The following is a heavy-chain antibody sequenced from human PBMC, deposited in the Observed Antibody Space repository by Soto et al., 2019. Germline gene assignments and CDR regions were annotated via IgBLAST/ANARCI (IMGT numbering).Heavy chain of an antibody. CDR1: GGSISSGDYC. CDR2: IYYSEST. Sequence: PSETLSLTCTVSGGSISSGDYCWSWIRQHPGKGLEWIGYIYYSESTYYNPSLKSRVTISVDTSKNQFSLKLSSVTAADTAVYYCARDGPAKYYDSSGYYRYLDYWGQGTLVTVSS. V-gene: IGHV4-31*03. D-gene: IGHD3-22*01. J-gene: IGHJ4*02. CDR3: ARDGPAKYYDSSGYYRYLDY.